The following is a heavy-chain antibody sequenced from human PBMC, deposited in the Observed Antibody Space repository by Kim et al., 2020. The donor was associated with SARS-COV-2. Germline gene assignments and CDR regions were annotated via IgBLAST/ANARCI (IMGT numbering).Heavy chain of an antibody. D-gene: IGHD4-17*01. J-gene: IGHJ4*02. CDR1: GYSISSGYY. CDR3: ASLIDYGDYNFFDY. V-gene: IGHV4-38-2*02. CDR2: IYHSGST. Sequence: SETLSLTCTVSGYSISSGYYWGWIRQPPGKGLEWIGSIYHSGSTYYNPSLKSRVTISVDTSKNQFSLKLSSVTAADTAVYYCASLIDYGDYNFFDYWGQGTLVTVSS.